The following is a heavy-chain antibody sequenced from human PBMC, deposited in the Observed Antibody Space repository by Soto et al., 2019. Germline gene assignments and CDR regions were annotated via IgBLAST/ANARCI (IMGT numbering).Heavy chain of an antibody. CDR1: GFTCFDYA. CDR2: IRSKAYGGTT. V-gene: IGHV3-49*03. Sequence: GSLRLSCTAAGFTCFDYAIICFRQAPGKGLEWVGFIRSKAYGGTTEYAASVKGRFTISRDDSKSIAYLQMNSLKTEDTAVYYCTRGIAARPYWGQGTLVTVSS. D-gene: IGHD6-6*01. J-gene: IGHJ4*02. CDR3: TRGIAARPY.